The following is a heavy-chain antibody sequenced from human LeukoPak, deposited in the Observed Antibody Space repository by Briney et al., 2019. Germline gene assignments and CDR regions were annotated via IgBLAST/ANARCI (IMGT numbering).Heavy chain of an antibody. CDR2: FDPEDGET. Sequence: ASVKVSCKVSGYTLTELPMHWVRQAPGKGLEWMGGFDPEDGETIYAQKFQGRVTMTEDTSTDTAYMELSSLRSEDTAVYYCATDLYYDFWSGENDAFDIWGQGTMVTVSS. D-gene: IGHD3-3*01. CDR1: GYTLTELP. J-gene: IGHJ3*02. V-gene: IGHV1-24*01. CDR3: ATDLYYDFWSGENDAFDI.